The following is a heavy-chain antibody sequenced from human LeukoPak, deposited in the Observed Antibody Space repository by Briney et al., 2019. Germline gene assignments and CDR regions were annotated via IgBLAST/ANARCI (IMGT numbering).Heavy chain of an antibody. CDR3: ARGYDSSGYYYVVWYYFDY. D-gene: IGHD3-22*01. V-gene: IGHV3-21*01. CDR1: GFTFSSYS. J-gene: IGHJ4*02. CDR2: ISSSSSYI. Sequence: KSGGSLRLSCAASGFTFSSYSMNWVRQAPGKGLEWVSSISSSSSYIYYADSVKGRFTISRDNAKNSLYLQMNSLRAEDTAVYYCARGYDSSGYYYVVWYYFDYWGQGTLVTVSS.